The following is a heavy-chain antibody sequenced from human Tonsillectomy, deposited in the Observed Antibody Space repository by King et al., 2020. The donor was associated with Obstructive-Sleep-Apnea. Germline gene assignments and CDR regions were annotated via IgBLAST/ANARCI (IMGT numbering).Heavy chain of an antibody. D-gene: IGHD5-18*01. J-gene: IGHJ5*02. V-gene: IGHV4-34*01. CDR2: INHSGST. CDR3: AGGEGYSYGCWFDP. CDR1: GGSFSGYY. Sequence: QVQLQQWGAGLLKPSETLSLTCAVYGGSFSGYYWSWIRQPPGKGLEWIGEINHSGSTNYNPSLKSRVTISVDTSKNQFSLKRSSVTAADTAVYYCAGGEGYSYGCWFDPWGQGTLVTVSS.